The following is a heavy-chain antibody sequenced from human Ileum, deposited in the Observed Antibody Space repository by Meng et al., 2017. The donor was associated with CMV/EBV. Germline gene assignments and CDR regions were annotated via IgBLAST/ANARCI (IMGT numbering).Heavy chain of an antibody. Sequence: SGGTFSRFAISWVRQAPGQGLEWMGGIIPIFGTVNYAQKFQGRVTITTDESTSTAYMELSSLRSEDTAVYYCAMSGTIFGVVIRGFDPWGQGTLVTVSS. CDR2: IIPIFGTV. D-gene: IGHD3-3*01. J-gene: IGHJ5*02. CDR1: GGTFSRFA. V-gene: IGHV1-69*05. CDR3: AMSGTIFGVVIRGFDP.